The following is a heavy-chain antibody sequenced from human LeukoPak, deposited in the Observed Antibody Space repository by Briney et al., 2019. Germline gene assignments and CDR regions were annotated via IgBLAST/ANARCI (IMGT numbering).Heavy chain of an antibody. CDR3: TSHVYDSSGYYAN. Sequence: GGTLRLSCAASGFTLSGFAMHWVRQAAGKGLGWTGCIRSKANSYATAYAASVNGRVTISRDDSKNTAYLQMNSLKTEDTAVYYSTSHVYDSSGYYANWGQGTLATVSS. CDR2: IRSKANSYAT. J-gene: IGHJ4*02. V-gene: IGHV3-73*01. CDR1: GFTLSGFA. D-gene: IGHD3-22*01.